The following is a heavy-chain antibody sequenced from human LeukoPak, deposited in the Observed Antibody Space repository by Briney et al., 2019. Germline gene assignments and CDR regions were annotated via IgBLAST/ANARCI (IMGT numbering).Heavy chain of an antibody. CDR1: GDSISTDY. CDR2: IHYTETT. CDR3: ARQDYYDSGAWYFDL. V-gene: IGHV4-59*12. J-gene: IGHJ2*01. D-gene: IGHD3-22*01. Sequence: KASETLSLTCTVSGDSISTDYWNWIRHPPGKGLDWSGYIHYTETTNDTPSLKSPVTLSVDTSKNHFFLKLTSVTAADTAVYYCARQDYYDSGAWYFDLWGRGILVTVSS.